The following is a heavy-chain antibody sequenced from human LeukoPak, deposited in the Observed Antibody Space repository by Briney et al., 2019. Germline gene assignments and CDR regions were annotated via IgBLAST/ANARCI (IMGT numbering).Heavy chain of an antibody. Sequence: GGSLRLSCAASGFTFSSYAMHWVRQAPGKGLEWVAVISYDGSNKYYADSVKGRFTISRDNAKNSLYLQMNSLRAEDTALYHCAKVPRIAAAALAGDAFDIWGQGTMVTVSS. D-gene: IGHD6-13*01. V-gene: IGHV3-30-3*01. CDR2: ISYDGSNK. CDR3: AKVPRIAAAALAGDAFDI. J-gene: IGHJ3*02. CDR1: GFTFSSYA.